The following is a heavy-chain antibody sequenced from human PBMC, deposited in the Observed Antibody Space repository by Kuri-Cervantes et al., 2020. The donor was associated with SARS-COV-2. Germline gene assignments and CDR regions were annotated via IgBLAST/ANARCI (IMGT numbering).Heavy chain of an antibody. CDR2: INPNSGGT. CDR3: ARSTPFRRLGVISQGGAFDI. CDR1: GYTFTDYY. D-gene: IGHD3-22*01. J-gene: IGHJ3*02. V-gene: IGHV1-2*04. Sequence: ASVKVSCKASGYTFTDYYMHWVRQAPGQGLEWMGWINPNSGGTNYAQKFQGWVTMTRDTSISTVYMELSRLRSDDTAVYYCARSTPFRRLGVISQGGAFDIWGQGTMVTVSS.